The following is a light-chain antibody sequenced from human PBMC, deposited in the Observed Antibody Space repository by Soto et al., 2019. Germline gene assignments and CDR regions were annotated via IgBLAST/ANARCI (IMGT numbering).Light chain of an antibody. CDR3: NSYTSSSTLV. CDR1: TSEVGGWTF. CDR2: DVS. J-gene: IGLJ2*01. Sequence: QSALTQPASLSGSPGQSITISCTGTTSEVGGWTFVSWYQQHAGKAPKLMIYDVSNRPSGVSNRFSGSKSGNTAYLTISGLQAEDEADYYCNSYTSSSTLVFGGGTKLTVL. V-gene: IGLV2-14*01.